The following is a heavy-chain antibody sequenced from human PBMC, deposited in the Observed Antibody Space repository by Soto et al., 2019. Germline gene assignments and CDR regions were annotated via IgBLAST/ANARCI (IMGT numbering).Heavy chain of an antibody. V-gene: IGHV4-4*02. D-gene: IGHD1-26*01. Sequence: QVHLQESGPGLVRPSGTLSLTCAVSGASISSTTSNNWWSWVRQPPGKGLEWIGEIYHSGSTNYNPSLTSRVTMSVDKSTNQFSLELTSVTAADTAIYYCARMMGATLVDFWGQGTLVIVSS. CDR2: IYHSGST. J-gene: IGHJ4*02. CDR3: ARMMGATLVDF. CDR1: GASISSTTSNNW.